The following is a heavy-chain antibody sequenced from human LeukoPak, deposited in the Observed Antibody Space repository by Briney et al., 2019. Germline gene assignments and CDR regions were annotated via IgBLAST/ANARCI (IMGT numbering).Heavy chain of an antibody. J-gene: IGHJ4*02. D-gene: IGHD3-22*01. CDR3: ARVNYYDSSQPDY. CDR1: GFTFSSYG. CDR2: IRYDGSNK. Sequence: GGSLRLSCAASGFTFSSYGMHWVRQAPGKGLEWVAFIRYDGSNKYYADSVKGRFTISRDNAKNTLYLQMNSLRAEDTAVYYCARVNYYDSSQPDYWGQGTLVTVSS. V-gene: IGHV3-30*02.